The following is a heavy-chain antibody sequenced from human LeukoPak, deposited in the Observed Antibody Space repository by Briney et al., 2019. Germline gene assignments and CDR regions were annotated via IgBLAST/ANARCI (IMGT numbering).Heavy chain of an antibody. CDR1: GYSISSGYY. CDR3: ARKRLYYDSSGYGNWDDY. V-gene: IGHV4-38-2*02. D-gene: IGHD3-22*01. CDR2: IYHSGST. J-gene: IGHJ4*02. Sequence: SETLSLTCTVSGYSISSGYYWGWIRQPPGKGLEWIGSIYHSGSTYYNPSLKSRVTISVDTSKNQFSLKLSSVTAADTAVYYCARKRLYYDSSGYGNWDDYWGQGTLVTVSS.